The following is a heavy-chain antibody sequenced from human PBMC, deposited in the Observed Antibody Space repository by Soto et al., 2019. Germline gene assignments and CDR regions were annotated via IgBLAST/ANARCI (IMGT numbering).Heavy chain of an antibody. D-gene: IGHD3-10*01. CDR3: AKVSRKGSAIDFEY. CDR2: VNPNNGDT. CDR1: GYTFSNYD. Sequence: QVQLVQSGAELKKPGASVKVSCKASGYTFSNYDMNWVRQATGQGPEWIGWVNPNNGDTGYAQKFQGRVTLTTDISTTTAYMELTSLRSEDRAISYCAKVSRKGSAIDFEYWGQGTLITVSS. J-gene: IGHJ4*02. V-gene: IGHV1-8*01.